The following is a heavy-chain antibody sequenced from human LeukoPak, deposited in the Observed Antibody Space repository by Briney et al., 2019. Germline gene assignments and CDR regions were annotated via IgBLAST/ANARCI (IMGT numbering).Heavy chain of an antibody. D-gene: IGHD5-12*01. CDR3: AKNAMIYSGYDYGHYFDY. J-gene: IGHJ4*02. CDR1: RFTFSNYN. V-gene: IGHV3-33*06. CDR2: IWHDGKSI. Sequence: GGSLRLSCAASRFTFSNYNMHWVRQAPGKGLDWVAVIWHDGKSIFYADSVKGRFTISRDNSKNTLYLDMNSLRAEDTAVYFCAKNAMIYSGYDYGHYFDYWGQGTLVTVSS.